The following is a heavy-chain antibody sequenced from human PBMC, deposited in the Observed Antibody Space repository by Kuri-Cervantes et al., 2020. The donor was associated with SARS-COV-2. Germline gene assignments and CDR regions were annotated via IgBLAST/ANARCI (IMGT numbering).Heavy chain of an antibody. CDR2: ITPFNGNT. CDR1: GYTFTGYY. J-gene: IGHJ3*02. D-gene: IGHD2-21*01. Sequence: SVKVSCKASGYTFTGYYMHWVRQAPGQGLEWMGWITPFNGNTNYAQKFQDRVTITRDRSASTAYMELSSLRSEDTAMYYCARSGPGAISREDDAFDIWGQGTVVTVSS. CDR3: ARSGPGAISREDDAFDI. V-gene: IGHV1-45*02.